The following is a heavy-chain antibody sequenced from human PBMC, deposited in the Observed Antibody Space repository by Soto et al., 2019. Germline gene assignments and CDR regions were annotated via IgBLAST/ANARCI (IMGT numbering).Heavy chain of an antibody. V-gene: IGHV5-51*01. CDR1: GYSFTSYW. J-gene: IGHJ4*02. CDR2: IYPGDSDT. D-gene: IGHD3-22*01. CDR3: ARRSDYYDSSGYPLYYFDY. Sequence: GESLKISCNGSGYSFTSYWIGWVRQMPGKGLEWMGIIYPGDSDTRYSPSFQGQVTISADKSISTAYLQWSSLKASDTAMYYCARRSDYYDSSGYPLYYFDYWGQGTLVTVSS.